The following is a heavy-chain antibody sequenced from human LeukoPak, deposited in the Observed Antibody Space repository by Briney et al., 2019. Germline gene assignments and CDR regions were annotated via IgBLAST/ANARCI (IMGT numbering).Heavy chain of an antibody. Sequence: GGSLRLSCAASGFTFSSYAMHWVRQAPGKGLEWVAVISYDGSNKYYADSVKGRFTISRDNSKNTLYLQMNSLRAEDTALFYCAKESVAASYHNHGMDVWGQGTTVTVSS. J-gene: IGHJ6*02. V-gene: IGHV3-30*01. CDR1: GFTFSSYA. D-gene: IGHD6-19*01. CDR3: AKESVAASYHNHGMDV. CDR2: ISYDGSNK.